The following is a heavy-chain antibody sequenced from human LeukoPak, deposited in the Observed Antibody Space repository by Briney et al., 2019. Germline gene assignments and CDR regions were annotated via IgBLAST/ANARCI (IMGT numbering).Heavy chain of an antibody. J-gene: IGHJ4*02. D-gene: IGHD2-2*01. V-gene: IGHV3-23*01. Sequence: GGSLRLSCEASGLTFSNYGMNWVRQAPGKGLEWVSAISGSGGSTYYADSVKGRFTISRDNSKNTLYLQMNSLRAEDTAVYYCANDIVVVPAEDYWGQGTLVTVSS. CDR1: GLTFSNYG. CDR3: ANDIVVVPAEDY. CDR2: ISGSGGST.